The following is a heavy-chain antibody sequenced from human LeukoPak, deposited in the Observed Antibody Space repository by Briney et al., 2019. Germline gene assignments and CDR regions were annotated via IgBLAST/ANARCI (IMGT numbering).Heavy chain of an antibody. CDR3: AKGGPHYGSGSYYAFDY. CDR2: ISDDGNNK. J-gene: IGHJ4*02. V-gene: IGHV3-30*18. Sequence: QSGGSLRLSCAASGFTFTNFAMHWVRQAPGKGLEWVTVISDDGNNKYFADSVKGRFTISRDNSKNTLYLQMNSLRAEDTAVYYCAKGGPHYGSGSYYAFDYWGQGTLVTVSS. CDR1: GFTFTNFA. D-gene: IGHD3-10*01.